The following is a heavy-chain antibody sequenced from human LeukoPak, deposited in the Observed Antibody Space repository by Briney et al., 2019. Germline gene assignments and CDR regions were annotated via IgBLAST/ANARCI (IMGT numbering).Heavy chain of an antibody. CDR3: ASYRYGSSFAFDI. CDR2: IYSGGST. V-gene: IGHV3-66*01. Sequence: GGSLRLSCGASGFTVSTNYMSWVRQAPRKGLEWVSIIYSGGSTYYADSVKGRFTISRDNSKNTLYLQMSSLRAEDTAVYYCASYRYGSSFAFDIWGQGTMVTVSS. J-gene: IGHJ3*02. D-gene: IGHD6-6*01. CDR1: GFTVSTNY.